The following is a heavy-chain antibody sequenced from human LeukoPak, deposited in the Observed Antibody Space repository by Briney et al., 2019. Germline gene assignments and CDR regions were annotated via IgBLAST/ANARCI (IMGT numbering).Heavy chain of an antibody. Sequence: PGGSLRLSCAASGFTFSSYSMNWVRQAPGKGLEWVSSISSSSSYIYYADSVKGRFTISRDNAKNSLYLQMNSLRAEDTAVYYYARDHEYYDILTGLEYGMDVWGQGTTVTVSS. J-gene: IGHJ6*02. D-gene: IGHD3-9*01. CDR3: ARDHEYYDILTGLEYGMDV. V-gene: IGHV3-21*01. CDR1: GFTFSSYS. CDR2: ISSSSSYI.